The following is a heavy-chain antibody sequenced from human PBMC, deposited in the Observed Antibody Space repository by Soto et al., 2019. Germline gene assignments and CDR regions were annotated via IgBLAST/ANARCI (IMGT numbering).Heavy chain of an antibody. J-gene: IGHJ4*02. CDR3: AKDAARTYSRPFDY. Sequence: GGSLRLSCAASGFTFRNFAMSWVRQAPGKGLEWVSTISTSGVNTYYADSVKGRFTISRDNSKNMLFLQMNSLRAEDTAVYSCAKDAARTYSRPFDYCRQGTLVAVSS. V-gene: IGHV3-23*01. CDR2: ISTSGVNT. CDR1: GFTFRNFA. D-gene: IGHD3-10*01.